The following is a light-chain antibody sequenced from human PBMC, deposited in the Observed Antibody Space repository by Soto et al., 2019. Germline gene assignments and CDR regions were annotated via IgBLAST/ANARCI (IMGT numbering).Light chain of an antibody. CDR1: SSYAGASYDF. CDR3: CSYITSGIRV. Sequence: QSALTQPASVSGSPGQSITISCTGDSSYAGASYDFVSWYHHHPRNAPTLIIYDVNKRPSGASDRFSGAKSGNTASLTISALLHDDEATYYCCSYITSGIRVFGTGTKLTVL. J-gene: IGLJ1*01. V-gene: IGLV2-14*01. CDR2: DVN.